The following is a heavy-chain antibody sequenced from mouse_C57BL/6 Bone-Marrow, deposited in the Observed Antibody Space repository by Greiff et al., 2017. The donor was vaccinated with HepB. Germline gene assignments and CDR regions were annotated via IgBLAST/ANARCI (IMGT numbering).Heavy chain of an antibody. CDR3: TGRHYYGSSYAMDY. D-gene: IGHD1-1*01. CDR2: IRLKSDNYAT. Sequence: EVMLVESGGGLVQPGGSMKLSCVASGFTFSNYWMNWVRQSPEKGLEWVAQIRLKSDNYATHYAESVKGRFTISSDDSKSSVYLQMNNLRAEDTGSYYCTGRHYYGSSYAMDYWGQGTSVTVSS. V-gene: IGHV6-3*01. J-gene: IGHJ4*01. CDR1: GFTFSNYW.